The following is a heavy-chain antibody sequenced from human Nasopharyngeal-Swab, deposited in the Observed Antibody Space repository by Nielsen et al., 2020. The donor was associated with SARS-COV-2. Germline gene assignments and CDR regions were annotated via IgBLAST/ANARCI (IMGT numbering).Heavy chain of an antibody. CDR2: ISHNSGT. CDR1: GVSITSQY. J-gene: IGHJ5*02. V-gene: IGHV4-59*11. Sequence: SETLSLTCTVSGVSITSQYWSWTRQPPGKGREWIGYISHNSGTSYNPSLKSRVTMFMDTSKNQFSLRLTSVTAADTAVYYGAKEGATGWFDPCGQGTLVTVSS. CDR3: AKEGATGWFDP.